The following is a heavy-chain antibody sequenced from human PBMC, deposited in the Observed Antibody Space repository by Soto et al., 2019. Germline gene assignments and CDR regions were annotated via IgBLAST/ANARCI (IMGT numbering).Heavy chain of an antibody. D-gene: IGHD3-16*01. CDR2: ISPYSGNT. J-gene: IGHJ6*02. CDR3: AMVDNYVTPTPQDV. V-gene: IGHV1-18*01. Sequence: QVQLVQSGDEVRKPGSSVKVSCKASGYIFVNYGIAWVRQAPGQGLEWMGWISPYSGNTHYANKVQGRLTMTTDTSTSTAYRDLGSLTSDDTGVYYCAMVDNYVTPTPQDVWGQGTTVTVSS. CDR1: GYIFVNYG.